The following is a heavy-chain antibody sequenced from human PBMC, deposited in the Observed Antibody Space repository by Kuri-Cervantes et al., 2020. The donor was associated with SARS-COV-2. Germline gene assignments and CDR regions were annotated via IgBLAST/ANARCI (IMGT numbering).Heavy chain of an antibody. V-gene: IGHV3-30*04. Sequence: GGSLRLSCAASGFSFSTYAMHWVRQAPGKGLEWVAGMSYDGGKIYYADSLKGRFTISRDNSKNTLYVQMVSLRPEDTAVYRCAREPTINWSDIGNSLDVRGKGTAVTVSS. CDR3: AREPTINWSDIGNSLDV. D-gene: IGHD1-20*01. CDR2: MSYDGGKI. CDR1: GFSFSTYA. J-gene: IGHJ6*04.